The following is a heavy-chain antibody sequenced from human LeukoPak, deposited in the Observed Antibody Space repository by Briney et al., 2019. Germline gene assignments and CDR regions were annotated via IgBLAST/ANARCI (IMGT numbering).Heavy chain of an antibody. J-gene: IGHJ4*02. D-gene: IGHD3-22*01. CDR3: ARGRDYDSSGYYYY. CDR1: GFTFSSYW. CDR2: INSDGSST. Sequence: GGSLRLSCAASGFTFSSYWMHWVRQAPGKGLVWVSRINSDGSSTSYADSMKGRFTISRDNAKNTLYLQMNSLRAEDTAVYYCARGRDYDSSGYYYYWGQGTLVTVSS. V-gene: IGHV3-74*01.